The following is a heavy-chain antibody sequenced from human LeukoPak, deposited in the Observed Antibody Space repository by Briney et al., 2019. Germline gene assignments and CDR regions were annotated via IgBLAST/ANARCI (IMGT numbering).Heavy chain of an antibody. CDR3: AKRXVVIRVILVGFHKEAYYFES. D-gene: IGHD3/OR15-3a*01. CDR2: ISDSGGST. V-gene: IGHV3-23*01. J-gene: IGHJ4*02. Sequence: GGSLRLSCAVSGITLSNYGMSWVRQAPGKGLEWVAGISDSGGSTKYADSVKGRFTISRDNPKSTLFLQMNSLRAEDTAVYFCAKRXVVIRVILVGFHKEAYYFESWGQGALVTVSS. CDR1: GITLSNYG.